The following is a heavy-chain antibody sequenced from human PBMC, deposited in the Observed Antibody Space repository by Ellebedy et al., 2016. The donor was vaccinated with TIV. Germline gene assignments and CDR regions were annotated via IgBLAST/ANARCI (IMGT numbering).Heavy chain of an antibody. CDR1: GFSSSDYY. CDR2: ISDSGSMI. CDR3: ARISSGRSFYGMDV. Sequence: GGSLRLSXAASGFSSSDYYMSWIRQAPGKGLEWVSYISDSGSMIHYADSVKGRFTIFRDNSKNSLYLQMNNLRAEDTAVYYCARISSGRSFYGMDVWGQGTTVTVSS. V-gene: IGHV3-11*01. D-gene: IGHD6-19*01. J-gene: IGHJ6*02.